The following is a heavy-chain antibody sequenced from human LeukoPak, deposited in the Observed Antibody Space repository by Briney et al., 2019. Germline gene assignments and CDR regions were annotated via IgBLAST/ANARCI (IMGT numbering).Heavy chain of an antibody. D-gene: IGHD3-22*01. CDR3: ATGSGYYYDH. CDR2: VHHDGSER. J-gene: IGHJ4*02. Sequence: GESLRLSCAASGFTFSNYYMHWVRQAPGKGLEWVAVVHHDGSERYYADSVKGRFTVSRDNSKNTLYVQMDSLRVEDTAAYYCATGSGYYYDHWGQGTLVTVSS. CDR1: GFTFSNYY. V-gene: IGHV3-30*02.